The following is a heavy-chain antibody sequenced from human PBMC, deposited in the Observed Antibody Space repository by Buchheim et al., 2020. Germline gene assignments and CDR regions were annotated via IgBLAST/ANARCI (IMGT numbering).Heavy chain of an antibody. CDR3: ARVTDILNGYYVDY. V-gene: IGHV4-4*02. CDR1: GADISRGNW. Sequence: QVQLEESGPGLVKPSGTLSLTCAVSGADISRGNWWSWVRQPPGRGLEWIGEIYHGGTTNYNPSLQIRVTLSLAQSTNQFLLNLRSVTAADTAVYFCARVTDILNGYYVDYWGQGT. D-gene: IGHD3-9*01. CDR2: IYHGGTT. J-gene: IGHJ4*02.